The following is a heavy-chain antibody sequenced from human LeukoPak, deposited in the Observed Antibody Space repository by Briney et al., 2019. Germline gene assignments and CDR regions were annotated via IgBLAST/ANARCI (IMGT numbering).Heavy chain of an antibody. V-gene: IGHV4-59*01. CDR3: ARVDPIAAAGTFDY. CDR2: IYNSGST. J-gene: IGHJ4*02. Sequence: SETLSLTCTVSGGSISSYYWSWIRQPPGKGLEWIGYIYNSGSTNYNPSLKSRVTISVDTSKNQFSLKLSSVTAADTAVYYCARVDPIAAAGTFDYWGQGTLVTVSS. CDR1: GGSISSYY. D-gene: IGHD6-13*01.